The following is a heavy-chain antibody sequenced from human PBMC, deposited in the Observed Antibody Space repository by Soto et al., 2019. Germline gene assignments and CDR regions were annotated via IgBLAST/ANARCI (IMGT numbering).Heavy chain of an antibody. CDR3: ARAAWDIVRVPAAGGNYYGMEV. D-gene: IGHD2-2*01. Sequence: QVQLVQSGAEVKKPGSSVKVSCKASGGTFSSYAISWVRQAPGQGLEWMGGIIPIFGTANYAQKFQGRVTITADESPSPAYLELSSLSCEDTAVYYCARAAWDIVRVPAAGGNYYGMEVWGQGTPVPVFS. CDR2: IIPIFGTA. V-gene: IGHV1-69*12. CDR1: GGTFSSYA. J-gene: IGHJ6*01.